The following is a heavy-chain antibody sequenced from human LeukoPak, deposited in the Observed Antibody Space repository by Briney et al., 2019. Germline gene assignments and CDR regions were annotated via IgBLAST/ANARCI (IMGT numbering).Heavy chain of an antibody. Sequence: GGSLRLSCAASGFTFSDYYMSWIRQAPGKGLEWVSSISTSSSYIHYADSVKGRFTISRDNAKNTLYLQMNSLRAEDTAVYYCARVSYYYGSGSYRPTAVYYFDYWGQGTLVTVSS. V-gene: IGHV3-11*06. CDR1: GFTFSDYY. J-gene: IGHJ4*02. CDR3: ARVSYYYGSGSYRPTAVYYFDY. CDR2: ISTSSSYI. D-gene: IGHD3-10*01.